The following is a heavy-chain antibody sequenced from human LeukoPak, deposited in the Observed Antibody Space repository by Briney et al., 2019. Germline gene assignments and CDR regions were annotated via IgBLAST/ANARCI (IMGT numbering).Heavy chain of an antibody. CDR3: ARSPHILTGENFDF. D-gene: IGHD3-9*01. V-gene: IGHV1-2*02. CDR2: INSNSGGT. CDR1: GYTFTGYY. J-gene: IGHJ4*02. Sequence: AASVKVSCKASGYTFTGYYTHWVRQAPGQGLEWMGWINSNSGGTNYAQKFQARVTMTRDTSISTAYMELSRLRSDDTAVYYCARSPHILTGENFDFWGQGTLVTVSS.